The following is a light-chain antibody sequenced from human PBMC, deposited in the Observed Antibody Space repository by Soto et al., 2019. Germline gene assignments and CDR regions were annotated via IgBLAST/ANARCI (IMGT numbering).Light chain of an antibody. V-gene: IGKV1-9*01. CDR1: QGISSY. CDR2: AAS. J-gene: IGKJ1*01. CDR3: QQLNTYPET. Sequence: DIQLTQSPSFLSASGGYRVTITCRASQGISSYLAWYQQKPGKAPKLLIYAASTLQSGVPSRFSGSGSGTEFTLTISSLQPEDFATYYCQQLNTYPETFGQGTKVEIK.